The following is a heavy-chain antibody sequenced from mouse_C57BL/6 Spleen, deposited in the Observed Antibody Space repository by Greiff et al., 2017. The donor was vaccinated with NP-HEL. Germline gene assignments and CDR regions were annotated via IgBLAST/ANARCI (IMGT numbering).Heavy chain of an antibody. J-gene: IGHJ1*03. D-gene: IGHD1-1*01. CDR2: ISYDGSN. CDR1: GYSITSGYY. Sequence: EVQLQQSGPGLVKPSQSLSLTCSVTGYSITSGYYWNWIRQFPGNKLEWMGYISYDGSNNYNPSLKNRISITRDTSKNQFFLKLNSVTTEDTATYYCACITTVVAPYWYFDVWGTGTTVTVSS. CDR3: ACITTVVAPYWYFDV. V-gene: IGHV3-6*01.